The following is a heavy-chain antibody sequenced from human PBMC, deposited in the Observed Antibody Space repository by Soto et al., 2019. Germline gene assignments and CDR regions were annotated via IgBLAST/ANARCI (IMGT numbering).Heavy chain of an antibody. Sequence: QVQMQESGPGLVKTSETLSLTCTVSGGSISSYYWSWIRQPPGKGLEWIGYIYYSGSTNYNPSLKSRVTISVDTSKNQFSLKLSSVTAADTAVYYCARGKKQLGYYYYYMDVWGKGTTVTVSS. CDR1: GGSISSYY. V-gene: IGHV4-59*01. CDR3: ARGKKQLGYYYYYMDV. CDR2: IYYSGST. J-gene: IGHJ6*03. D-gene: IGHD6-13*01.